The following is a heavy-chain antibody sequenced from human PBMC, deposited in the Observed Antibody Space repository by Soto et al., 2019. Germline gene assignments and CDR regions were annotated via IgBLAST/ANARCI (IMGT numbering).Heavy chain of an antibody. Sequence: ASVRVSSKVSGKTVPNYAIQWVSQAPGQRLEWMGWINGGNGNTYYSEHFQGRVTFTRDTSAGTAYMELSSLRSEDTAVYYCASRYCSSTSCPRMDVWGQGTTVTSP. CDR2: INGGNGNT. CDR3: ASRYCSSTSCPRMDV. J-gene: IGHJ6*02. D-gene: IGHD2-2*01. V-gene: IGHV1-3*01. CDR1: GKTVPNYA.